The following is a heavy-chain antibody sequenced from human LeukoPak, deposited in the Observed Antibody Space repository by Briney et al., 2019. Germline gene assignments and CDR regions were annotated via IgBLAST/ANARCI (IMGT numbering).Heavy chain of an antibody. CDR2: ISWNSDTM. CDR1: GFRFDDSA. D-gene: IGHD3-22*01. Sequence: PGGSLRLSCAASGFRFDDSAMHWVRQAPGKGLEWVSGISWNSDTMAYADSVKGRCTISRDNGKISLYLQMNSLRAEDTALYYCEKDRAQYYHNSGFTFDYWGQGTLATVSS. CDR3: EKDRAQYYHNSGFTFDY. J-gene: IGHJ4*02. V-gene: IGHV3-9*01.